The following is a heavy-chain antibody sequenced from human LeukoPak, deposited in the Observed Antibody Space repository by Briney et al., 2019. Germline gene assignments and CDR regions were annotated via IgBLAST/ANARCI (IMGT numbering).Heavy chain of an antibody. CDR1: GFTFSSYS. J-gene: IGHJ4*02. V-gene: IGHV3-48*01. Sequence: GGSLRLSCAASGFTFSSYSMNWVRQAPGKGLEWVSYISSSSSTIYYADSVKGRFTISRDNAKNSLYLQMNSLRAEDTAVYYCARKPYYDFWSGSIDYWGQGTLVTVSS. CDR3: ARKPYYDFWSGSIDY. CDR2: ISSSSSTI. D-gene: IGHD3-3*01.